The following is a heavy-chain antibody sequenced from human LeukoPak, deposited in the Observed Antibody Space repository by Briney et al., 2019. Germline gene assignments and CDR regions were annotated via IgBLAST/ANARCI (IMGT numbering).Heavy chain of an antibody. CDR2: ITSDGSVTIYGDGSGT. V-gene: IGHV3-74*01. J-gene: IGHJ4*02. D-gene: IGHD6-13*01. CDR1: GFTFSTYW. Sequence: GGSLRLSCAASGFTFSTYWMHWVRQAPGKGLVWVSRITSDGSVTIYGDGSGTNYADSVKGRFTISRDNAKSTLYLQMDSLRAEDTAVYYCAREAYSSDWYGPDYWGQGNLVTVSA. CDR3: AREAYSSDWYGPDY.